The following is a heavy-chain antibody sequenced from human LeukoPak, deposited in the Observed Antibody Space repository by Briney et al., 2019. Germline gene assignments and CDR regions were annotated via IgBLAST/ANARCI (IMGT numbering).Heavy chain of an antibody. Sequence: SVKVSCKASGYTFTGYYMHWVRQAPGQGLEWMGRIIPIFGTANYAQKFQGRVTITTDESTSTAYMELSSLRSEDTAVYYCARFPDWGYQSPLFDWGQGTLVTVSS. J-gene: IGHJ4*02. CDR2: IIPIFGTA. V-gene: IGHV1-69*05. CDR1: GYTFTGYY. CDR3: ARFPDWGYQSPLFD. D-gene: IGHD7-27*01.